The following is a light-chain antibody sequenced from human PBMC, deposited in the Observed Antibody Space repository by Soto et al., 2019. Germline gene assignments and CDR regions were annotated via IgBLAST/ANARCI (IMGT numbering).Light chain of an antibody. J-gene: IGKJ4*01. V-gene: IGKV3-11*01. Sequence: EIVLTQSPATPSLSPWGRASLSCWASQSISTYLAWYQQRPGQAPRLLIYDASNRAAGIPARFSGSGSGTDFTLTISSLEPEDFAIYYCQQRTSLTFGGGTKVDTK. CDR3: QQRTSLT. CDR2: DAS. CDR1: QSISTY.